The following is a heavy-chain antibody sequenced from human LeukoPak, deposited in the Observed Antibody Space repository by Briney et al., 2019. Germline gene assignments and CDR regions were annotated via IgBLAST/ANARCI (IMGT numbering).Heavy chain of an antibody. Sequence: PGGSLRLSCAASGFTFSNYAMSWVRQAPGKGLEWVSAISGSGGSTYYADSVKGRFTISRDNSKNTLYLQMNGLRAGDTAVYYCAKGGWDIVATIPFDYWGQGTLVTVSS. CDR2: ISGSGGST. CDR3: AKGGWDIVATIPFDY. J-gene: IGHJ4*02. CDR1: GFTFSNYA. V-gene: IGHV3-23*01. D-gene: IGHD5-12*01.